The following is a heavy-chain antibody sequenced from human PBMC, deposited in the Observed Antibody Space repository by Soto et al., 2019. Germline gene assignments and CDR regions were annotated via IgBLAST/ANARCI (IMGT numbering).Heavy chain of an antibody. CDR3: ARTTGIGNFWSGVDY. J-gene: IGHJ4*02. Sequence: EVQLVESGGGLVQPGGSLRLSCAASGFTVSSNYMSWVRQAPGKGLEWVSIIYSDGTTYYADSAKGRFTISRDYSTNTLYIQMNNLRAEDTAVYYCARTTGIGNFWSGVDYWGQGTLVTVSS. D-gene: IGHD3-3*01. V-gene: IGHV3-53*04. CDR1: GFTVSSNY. CDR2: IYSDGTT.